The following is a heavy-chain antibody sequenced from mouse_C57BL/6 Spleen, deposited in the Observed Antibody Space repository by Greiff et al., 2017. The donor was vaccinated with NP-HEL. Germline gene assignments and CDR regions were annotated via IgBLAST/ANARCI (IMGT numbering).Heavy chain of an antibody. CDR2: ISDGGSYT. J-gene: IGHJ4*01. CDR1: GFTFSSYA. CDR3: ARDYDGYYYAMDY. D-gene: IGHD2-12*01. Sequence: EVMLVESGGGLVKPGGSLKLSCAASGFTFSSYAMSWVRQTPEKRLEWVATISDGGSYTYYPDNVKGRFTISRDNAKNNLYLQMSHLKSEDTAMYYCARDYDGYYYAMDYWGQGTSVTVSS. V-gene: IGHV5-4*01.